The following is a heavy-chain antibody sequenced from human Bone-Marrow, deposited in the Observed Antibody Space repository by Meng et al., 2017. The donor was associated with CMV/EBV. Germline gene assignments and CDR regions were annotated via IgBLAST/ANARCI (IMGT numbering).Heavy chain of an antibody. CDR2: ISASGHYI. CDR3: ARDVGYCSSTSCYGWFDP. V-gene: IGHV3-21*01. Sequence: GGSLRLSCEASGFPFDDFNINWVRQAPGKGLEWVSSISASGHYIYYADSVKGRFTISRDNSKNTLYLQMNSLRAEDTAVYYCARDVGYCSSTSCYGWFDPWGQGTLVTVSS. D-gene: IGHD2-2*03. J-gene: IGHJ5*02. CDR1: GFPFDDFN.